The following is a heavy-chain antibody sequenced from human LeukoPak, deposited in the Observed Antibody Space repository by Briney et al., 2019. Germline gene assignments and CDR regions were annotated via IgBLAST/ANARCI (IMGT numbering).Heavy chain of an antibody. CDR3: ARTGDYSRSTGGWFDP. V-gene: IGHV4-59*01. J-gene: IGHJ5*02. CDR2: IFYRGNT. Sequence: SETLSLTCAVYGGSFSGYFRSWVRQAPGKGLEWIGYIFYRGNTNYSPSLKSRVTISVDTSKNQFSLRLTSVTTADTAVYFCARTGDYSRSTGGWFDPWGQGTLVTVSS. D-gene: IGHD4-11*01. CDR1: GGSFSGYF.